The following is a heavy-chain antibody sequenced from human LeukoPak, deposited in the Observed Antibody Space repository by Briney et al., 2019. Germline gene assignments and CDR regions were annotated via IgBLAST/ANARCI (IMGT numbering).Heavy chain of an antibody. Sequence: SETLSLTCAVYGGSFSGYYWSWIRQPPGKGLKWIGEINHSGSTNYNPSLKSRVTISVDTSKNQFSLKLSSVTAADTAVYYCARKRSSGYHYYYYYMDVWGKGTTVTVSS. D-gene: IGHD3-22*01. J-gene: IGHJ6*03. CDR3: ARKRSSGYHYYYYYMDV. V-gene: IGHV4-34*01. CDR1: GGSFSGYY. CDR2: INHSGST.